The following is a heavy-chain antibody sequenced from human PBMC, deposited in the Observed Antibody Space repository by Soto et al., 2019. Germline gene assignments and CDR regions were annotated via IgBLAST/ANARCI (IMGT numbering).Heavy chain of an antibody. CDR1: GFTFGNAW. D-gene: IGHD3-22*01. J-gene: IGHJ4*02. Sequence: GGSLRLSCVSSGFTFGNAWMHWVRQAPGKGLDCVSRINSDGSGTVYADSVKGRFTISRDNAKNTLYLQMNSLRDEDTAVYYCARDYYYTIDHWGQGTLVTVSS. CDR2: INSDGSGT. CDR3: ARDYYYTIDH. V-gene: IGHV3-74*01.